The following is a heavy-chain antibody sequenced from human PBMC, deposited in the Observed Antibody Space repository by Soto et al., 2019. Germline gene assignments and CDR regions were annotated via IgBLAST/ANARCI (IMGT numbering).Heavy chain of an antibody. CDR1: GFTFSSYN. J-gene: IGHJ4*02. D-gene: IGHD2-2*01. Sequence: GGSLRLSCAASGFTFSSYNMNWVRQAPGKGLEWVSYISSSSSTIYYADSVKGRFTISRDNAKNSLYLQMNSLRAEDTAVYYCARVIFYCISTSCYSHTTFYFDYWGQGTLVTVSS. CDR3: ARVIFYCISTSCYSHTTFYFDY. CDR2: ISSSSSTI. V-gene: IGHV3-48*04.